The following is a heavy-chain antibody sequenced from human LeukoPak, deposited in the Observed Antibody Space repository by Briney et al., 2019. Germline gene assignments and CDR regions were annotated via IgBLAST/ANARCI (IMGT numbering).Heavy chain of an antibody. D-gene: IGHD3-22*01. V-gene: IGHV3-66*01. Sequence: GGSLRLSCAASAFTVSSSYMSWVRQAPGKGLEWVSVIHSSGSTYYADSVKGRFTISRDTSKNTLYLQMNSLRAEDTAVYYCARVRSGYHLDYWGQGTLVTVSS. J-gene: IGHJ4*02. CDR1: AFTVSSSY. CDR3: ARVRSGYHLDY. CDR2: IHSSGST.